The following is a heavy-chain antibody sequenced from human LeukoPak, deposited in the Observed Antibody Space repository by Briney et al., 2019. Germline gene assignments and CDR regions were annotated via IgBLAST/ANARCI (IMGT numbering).Heavy chain of an antibody. CDR1: GGVFTTYA. CDR2: IIPFPGTT. Sequence: ASVKLSFKAAGGVFTTYAISWVRQAPGQALEWMGSIIPFPGTTNYAQKFQGRVTITTDEPTRTAYMELTYVRSDDTAVYYCTIIPNVILFTHYFEYWGQGTLVTVSS. CDR3: TIIPNVILFTHYFEY. J-gene: IGHJ4*02. D-gene: IGHD2-21*01. V-gene: IGHV1-69*11.